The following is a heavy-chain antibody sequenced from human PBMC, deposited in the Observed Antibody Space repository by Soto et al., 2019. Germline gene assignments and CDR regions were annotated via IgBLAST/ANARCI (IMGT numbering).Heavy chain of an antibody. D-gene: IGHD3-9*01. CDR3: ARVRYFDWLLSVGFDY. Sequence: SETLSLTCTVSGGSISSGGYYWSWIRQHPGKGLEWIGYIYYSGSTYYNPSLKSRVTISVDTSKNQFSLKLSSVTAADTAVYYCARVRYFDWLLSVGFDYWGQGTLVTVSS. CDR2: IYYSGST. J-gene: IGHJ4*02. CDR1: GGSISSGGYY. V-gene: IGHV4-31*03.